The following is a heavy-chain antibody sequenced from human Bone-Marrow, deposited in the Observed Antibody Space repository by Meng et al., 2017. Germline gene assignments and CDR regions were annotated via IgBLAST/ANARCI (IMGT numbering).Heavy chain of an antibody. D-gene: IGHD6-13*01. Sequence: KNIGASVQVSCQASGGTFSSYAISWVRQAPGQGLEWIGGIIPIFGTANYAQKFQGRVTITADESTSTAYMELSSLRSEDTAVYYCARDRAAAGTDSRYFDYWGQGTLVIVSS. CDR1: GGTFSSYA. CDR2: IIPIFGTA. CDR3: ARDRAAAGTDSRYFDY. J-gene: IGHJ4*02. V-gene: IGHV1-69*01.